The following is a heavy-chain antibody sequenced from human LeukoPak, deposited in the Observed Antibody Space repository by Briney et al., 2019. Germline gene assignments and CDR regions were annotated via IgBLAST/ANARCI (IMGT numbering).Heavy chain of an antibody. CDR2: IYTSGST. CDR3: AGGRATWHSPFDY. D-gene: IGHD5-12*01. Sequence: PIYTSGSTNYNPSLKSRVTMSVDTSKNQFSLKLSSVTAADTAVYYCAGGRATWHSPFDYWGQGTLVTVSS. V-gene: IGHV4-4*07. J-gene: IGHJ4*02.